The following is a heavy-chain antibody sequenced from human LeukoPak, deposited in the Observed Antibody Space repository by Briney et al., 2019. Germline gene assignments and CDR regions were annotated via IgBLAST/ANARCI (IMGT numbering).Heavy chain of an antibody. Sequence: GGSLRLSCAASGFTFSSYWMSWVRQAPGKGLEWVANIKQDGSEKYYVDSVKGRLTISRDNAKNSLYLQMNSLRAEDTAVYYCASYARITMIVGVYYYMDVWGKGTTVTVSS. CDR1: GFTFSSYW. J-gene: IGHJ6*03. CDR2: IKQDGSEK. V-gene: IGHV3-7*01. CDR3: ASYARITMIVGVYYYMDV. D-gene: IGHD3-22*01.